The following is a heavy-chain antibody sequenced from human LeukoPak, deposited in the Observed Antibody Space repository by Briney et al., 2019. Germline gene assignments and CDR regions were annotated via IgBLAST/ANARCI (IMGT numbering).Heavy chain of an antibody. CDR1: GFTFSSYS. CDR3: ARDSRKQWLEFDY. J-gene: IGHJ4*02. V-gene: IGHV3-21*01. D-gene: IGHD6-19*01. CDR2: ISSSSSYI. Sequence: GGSLRLSCAASGFTFSSYSMNWVRQAPGKGLEWVSSISSSSSYIYYADSVKGRFTISRDNAKNSLYLQMNSLRAEDTAVYYCARDSRKQWLEFDYWGQGTLVTVSS.